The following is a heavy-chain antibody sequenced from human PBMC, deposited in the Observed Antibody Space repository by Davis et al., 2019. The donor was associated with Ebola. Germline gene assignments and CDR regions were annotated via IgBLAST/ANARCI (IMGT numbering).Heavy chain of an antibody. CDR1: GFSLSTSGVG. D-gene: IGHD2-2*01. CDR3: AHRPTKTEYCSSTSCSRNWFDP. J-gene: IGHJ5*02. V-gene: IGHV2-5*01. Sequence: SGPTLVKPTQTLTLTCTFSGFSLSTSGVGVGWIRQPPGKALEWLALIYWNDDKRYSPSLKSRLTITKDTSKNQVVLTMTNMDPVDTATYYCAHRPTKTEYCSSTSCSRNWFDPWGQGTLVTVSS. CDR2: IYWNDDK.